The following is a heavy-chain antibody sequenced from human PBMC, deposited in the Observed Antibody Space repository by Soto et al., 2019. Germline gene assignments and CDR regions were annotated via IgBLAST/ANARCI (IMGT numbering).Heavy chain of an antibody. V-gene: IGHV4-34*01. D-gene: IGHD3-3*01. CDR3: AREPSQEYYDFWSGYPPFVGMDV. CDR1: GGSFSGYY. J-gene: IGHJ6*02. Sequence: SETLSLTCAVYGGSFSGYYWSWIRQPPGKGLEWIGEINHSGSTNYNPSLKSRVTISVDTSKNQFSLKLSSVTAADTAVYYCAREPSQEYYDFWSGYPPFVGMDVWGQGTTVTVS. CDR2: INHSGST.